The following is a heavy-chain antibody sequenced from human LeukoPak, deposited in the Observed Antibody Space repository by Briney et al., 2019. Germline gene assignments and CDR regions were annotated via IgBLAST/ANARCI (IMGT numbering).Heavy chain of an antibody. CDR1: GYTFTSYA. CDR2: INPGNGNT. J-gene: IGHJ4*02. CDR3: AREVLYSSSWFYFDY. D-gene: IGHD6-13*01. V-gene: IGHV1-3*01. Sequence: ASVKVSCKASGYTFTSYAIHWVRQAPGQRLEWMGWINPGNGNTKYSQKFQGRVTITRDTSASTAYMELSSLGSEDTAVYYCAREVLYSSSWFYFDYWGQGTLVTVSS.